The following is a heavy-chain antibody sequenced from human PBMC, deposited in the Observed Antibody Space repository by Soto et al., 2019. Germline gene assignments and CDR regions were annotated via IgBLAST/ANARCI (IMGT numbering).Heavy chain of an antibody. CDR3: AKATDSSSSLYWYYYYGMDV. Sequence: PGGSLRLSCAASGFTFSSYGMHWVRQAPGKGLEWVAVISYDGSNKYYADSVKGRFTISRDNSKNTLYLQMNSLRAEDTAVYYCAKATDSSSSLYWYYYYGMDVWGQGTTVTVSS. CDR1: GFTFSSYG. J-gene: IGHJ6*02. D-gene: IGHD6-6*01. V-gene: IGHV3-30*18. CDR2: ISYDGSNK.